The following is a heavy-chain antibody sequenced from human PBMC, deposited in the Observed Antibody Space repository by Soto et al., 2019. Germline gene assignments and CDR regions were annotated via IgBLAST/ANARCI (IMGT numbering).Heavy chain of an antibody. CDR2: ISYDGSNK. J-gene: IGHJ6*03. D-gene: IGHD3-3*01. CDR3: AKRHDFWRDYYYYYYMDV. Sequence: GGSLRLSCAASGFTFSSYGMHWVRQAPGKGLEWVAVISYDGSNKYYADSVKGRFTISRDNSKNTLYLQMNSLRAEDTAVYYCAKRHDFWRDYYYYYYMDVWGKGTTVTVSS. V-gene: IGHV3-30*18. CDR1: GFTFSSYG.